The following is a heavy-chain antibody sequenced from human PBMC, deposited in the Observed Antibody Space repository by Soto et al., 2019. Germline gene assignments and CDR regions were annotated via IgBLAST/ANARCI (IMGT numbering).Heavy chain of an antibody. CDR2: ISYDGSNK. D-gene: IGHD6-13*01. CDR1: GFTFSSYA. J-gene: IGHJ4*02. V-gene: IGHV3-30-3*01. Sequence: GGSLRLSCAASGFTFSSYAMHWVRQAPGKGLEWVAVISYDGSNKYYADSVKGRFTISRDNSKNTLYLQMNSLRAEDTAVYYCVREIAKTDYWGQGTLVTVSS. CDR3: VREIAKTDY.